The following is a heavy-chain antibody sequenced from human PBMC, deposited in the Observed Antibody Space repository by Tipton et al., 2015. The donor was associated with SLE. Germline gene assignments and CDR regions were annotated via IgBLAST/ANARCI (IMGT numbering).Heavy chain of an antibody. CDR3: ARDRDGDDRDVLDI. CDR2: IYHSGST. J-gene: IGHJ3*02. Sequence: GLVKPSETLSLTCTVSGYSISSGYYWAWIRQPPGKGLEWIASIYHSGSTFYNLSLKSRVTISADTSKNQFSLKLRSVTAADTALYYCARDRDGDDRDVLDIWGQGTLVTVSS. D-gene: IGHD4-17*01. CDR1: GYSISSGYY. V-gene: IGHV4-38-2*02.